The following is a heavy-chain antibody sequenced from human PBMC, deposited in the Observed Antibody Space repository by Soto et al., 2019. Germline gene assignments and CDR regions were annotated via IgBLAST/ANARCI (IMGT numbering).Heavy chain of an antibody. CDR2: VYYSGST. D-gene: IGHD4-17*01. J-gene: IGHJ4*02. V-gene: IGHV4-39*01. Sequence: QLQLQESGPGLVKPSETLSLTCTVSGGSISRSSYYWGWIRQPPGKGLEWFGSVYYSGSTSYTPSLKRRVTISVGTSKNQFSLKLSSVTAADTAVYYCARHDYGGFGLWGQGTLVTVSS. CDR3: ARHDYGGFGL. CDR1: GGSISRSSYY.